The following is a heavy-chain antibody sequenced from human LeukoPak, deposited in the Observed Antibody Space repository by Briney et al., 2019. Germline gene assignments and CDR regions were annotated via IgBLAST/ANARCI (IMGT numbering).Heavy chain of an antibody. CDR3: AKEQRPYYYDSSGYYSPFDY. J-gene: IGHJ4*02. CDR1: GFTFDDYA. V-gene: IGHV3-43D*03. Sequence: PGGSLRLSFAASGFTFDDYAVHWVRQAPGKGLEWVSLISWDGGSTYYADSVKGRFTISRDNSKNSLYLQMNSLRAEDTALYYCAKEQRPYYYDSSGYYSPFDYWGQGTLVTVSS. D-gene: IGHD3-22*01. CDR2: ISWDGGST.